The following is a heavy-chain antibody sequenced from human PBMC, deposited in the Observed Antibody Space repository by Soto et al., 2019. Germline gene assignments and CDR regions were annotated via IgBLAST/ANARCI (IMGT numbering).Heavy chain of an antibody. D-gene: IGHD6-6*01. CDR2: IWYDGSNK. CDR3: ARGKYIISSKSSFLDY. J-gene: IGHJ4*02. Sequence: GGSLRLSCAASEFIFSSYGMHWVRQAPGKGLEWVAFIWYDGSNKFYGDSVKGRFTISRDNSKNTLYLQLNSLRAEDTAVYYCARGKYIISSKSSFLDYWGQGALVTVSS. V-gene: IGHV3-33*01. CDR1: EFIFSSYG.